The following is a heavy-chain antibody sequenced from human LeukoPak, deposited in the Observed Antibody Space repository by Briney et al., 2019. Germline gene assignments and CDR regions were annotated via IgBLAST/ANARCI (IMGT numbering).Heavy chain of an antibody. J-gene: IGHJ6*04. CDR2: INHSGST. V-gene: IGHV4-34*01. D-gene: IGHD6-13*01. CDR3: ARGQGIADV. Sequence: SETLSLTCAVYGGSFSGYYWSWIRQPPGKGLEWIGEINHSGSTNYNPSLKSRVTISVDTSKNQFSLKLSSVTAADTAVYYCARGQGIADVWGKGTTATVSS. CDR1: GGSFSGYY.